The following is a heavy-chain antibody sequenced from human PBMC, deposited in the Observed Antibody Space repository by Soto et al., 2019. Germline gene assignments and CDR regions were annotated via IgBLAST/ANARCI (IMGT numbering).Heavy chain of an antibody. CDR2: INPNSGGT. D-gene: IGHD2-15*01. Sequence: ASVKVSCKASGYTFTGYYMHWVRQAPGQGLEWMGWINPNSGGTNYAQKFQGRVTMTRDTSISTAYMELSRLRSDDTAVYYCARTNLGYCSGGSCDYFDYWGQGTLVTVSS. CDR1: GYTFTGYY. V-gene: IGHV1-2*02. CDR3: ARTNLGYCSGGSCDYFDY. J-gene: IGHJ4*02.